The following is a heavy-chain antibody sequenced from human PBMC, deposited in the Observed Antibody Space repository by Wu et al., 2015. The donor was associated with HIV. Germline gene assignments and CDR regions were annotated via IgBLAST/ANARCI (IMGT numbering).Heavy chain of an antibody. V-gene: IGHV1-69*13. CDR1: GGTFKNNA. J-gene: IGHJ6*01. CDR3: AKTNRIVTNGIDFYHYYGMDV. D-gene: IGHD1-1*01. Sequence: QVQLVQSGAEVKKPGSSVKVSCKASGGTFKNNAINWVRQAPGEGLEWMGRITPLFGRPNYAQRFQGRVTITADESTSTAYMELSSLKSEDTAIYYCAKTNRIVTNGIDFYHYYGMDVWGPRDHGHRLP. CDR2: ITPLFGRP.